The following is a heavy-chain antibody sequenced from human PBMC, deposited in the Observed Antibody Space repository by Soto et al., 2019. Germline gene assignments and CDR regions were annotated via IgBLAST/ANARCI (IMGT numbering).Heavy chain of an antibody. J-gene: IGHJ4*02. CDR2: ISSSSYI. Sequence: GGSLRLSCAASGFTFSSYSMNWVRQAPGKGLEWVSSISSSSYIYYADSVKGRFTISRDNAKNSLYLQMNSLRAEDTAVYYCARLGAAGSFSHWGQGTLVTVSS. CDR1: GFTFSSYS. D-gene: IGHD6-13*01. CDR3: ARLGAAGSFSH. V-gene: IGHV3-21*01.